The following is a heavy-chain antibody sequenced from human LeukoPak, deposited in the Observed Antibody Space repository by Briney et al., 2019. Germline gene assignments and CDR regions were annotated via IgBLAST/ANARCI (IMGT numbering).Heavy chain of an antibody. D-gene: IGHD2-2*01. V-gene: IGHV3-21*01. CDR2: ISSSSSYI. Sequence: GGSLRLSCAASGFTFSSYSMNWVRQAPGKGLEWVSSISSSSSYIYYADSVKGRFTISRDNAKNSLYLQMNSLRAEDTAVYYCARDQGQYCSSTSCYNWFDPWAREPWSPSPQ. J-gene: IGHJ5*02. CDR3: ARDQGQYCSSTSCYNWFDP. CDR1: GFTFSSYS.